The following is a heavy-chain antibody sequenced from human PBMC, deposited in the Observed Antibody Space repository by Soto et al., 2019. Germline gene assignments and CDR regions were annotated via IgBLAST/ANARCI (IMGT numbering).Heavy chain of an antibody. CDR2: IYYSGST. Sequence: QVQLQESGPGLVKPSQTLSLTCTVSGGSISSGGYYWSWIRQHPGKGLEWIGYIYYSGSTYYNPSLKSRVTLSVRTSRNQYSLKLSSVTAADPAVYYCAKDGVRSYYTVPRMDVWGQGTTVTVSS. V-gene: IGHV4-31*03. CDR3: AKDGVRSYYTVPRMDV. D-gene: IGHD3-10*01. J-gene: IGHJ6*02. CDR1: GGSISSGGYY.